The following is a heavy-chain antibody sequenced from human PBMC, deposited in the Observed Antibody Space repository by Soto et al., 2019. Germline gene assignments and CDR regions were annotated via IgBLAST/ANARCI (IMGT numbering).Heavy chain of an antibody. CDR2: INGVNGNT. V-gene: IGHV1-3*01. CDR3: ARGSNAGLDY. Sequence: QVQVVQSGAEVNKPGASMKVSCKASGYTFRAYSMNWVRQAPGQRLEWMGWINGVNGNTEYSQTFQGRVTITRDTSASIAYMELSSLRPEDTAVYYCARGSNAGLDYWGQGTLVTVSS. CDR1: GYTFRAYS. D-gene: IGHD4-4*01. J-gene: IGHJ4*02.